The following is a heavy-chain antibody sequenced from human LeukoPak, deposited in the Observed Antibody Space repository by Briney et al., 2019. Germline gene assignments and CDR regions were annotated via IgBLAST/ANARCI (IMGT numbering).Heavy chain of an antibody. CDR3: AKGAGSGSYSLLFDY. D-gene: IGHD3-10*01. Sequence: PGGSLRLSCAASGFTFSSYAMSWVRQAPGKGLGWVSAISGSGGSTYYADSVKGRFTISRDNSKNTLYLQMNSLRAEDTAVYYCAKGAGSGSYSLLFDYWGQGTLVTVSS. CDR2: ISGSGGST. V-gene: IGHV3-23*01. J-gene: IGHJ4*02. CDR1: GFTFSSYA.